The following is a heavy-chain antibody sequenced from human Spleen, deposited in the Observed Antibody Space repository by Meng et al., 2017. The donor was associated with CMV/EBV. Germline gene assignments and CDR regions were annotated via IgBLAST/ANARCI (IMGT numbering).Heavy chain of an antibody. CDR1: GGTFSSYA. CDR3: ARDRSGRSYYYYYYGMDV. CDR2: IIPIFGTA. J-gene: IGHJ6*02. Sequence: SVKVSCKASGGTFSSYAISWVRQAPGQGLEWMGGIIPIFGTANYAQKFQGRVTITTDESTSTAYMELSSLRSEDTAVYYCARDRSGRSYYYYYYGMDVWGQGTTVTVSS. V-gene: IGHV1-69*05.